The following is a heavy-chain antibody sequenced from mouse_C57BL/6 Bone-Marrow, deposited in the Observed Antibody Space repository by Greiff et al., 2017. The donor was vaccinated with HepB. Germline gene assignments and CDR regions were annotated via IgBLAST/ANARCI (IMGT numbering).Heavy chain of an antibody. CDR2: IDPENGDT. J-gene: IGHJ2*01. D-gene: IGHD1-1*01. CDR1: GFNIKDDY. CDR3: TTYYYGSSPDY. Sequence: EVQLQQSGVELVRPGASVKLSCTASGFNIKDDYMHWVKQRPEQGLEWIGWIDPENGDTEYASKFQGKATITADTSSNTAYLQLSSLTSEDTAVYYCTTYYYGSSPDYWGQGTTLTVSS. V-gene: IGHV14-4*01.